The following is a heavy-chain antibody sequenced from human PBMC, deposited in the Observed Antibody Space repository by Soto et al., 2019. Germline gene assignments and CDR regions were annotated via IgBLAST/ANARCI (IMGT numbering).Heavy chain of an antibody. D-gene: IGHD3-22*01. CDR1: GYTFTSYG. Sequence: ASVKVSCKASGYTFTSYGISWVRQAPGQGLEWMGWISAYNGNTNYAQKLQGRVTITTDASTSTVYMELRSLRSDDTAVFYCSRDTGGHYYDSSGYYHFDYWGQGTLVTVSS. J-gene: IGHJ4*02. CDR2: ISAYNGNT. V-gene: IGHV1-18*01. CDR3: SRDTGGHYYDSSGYYHFDY.